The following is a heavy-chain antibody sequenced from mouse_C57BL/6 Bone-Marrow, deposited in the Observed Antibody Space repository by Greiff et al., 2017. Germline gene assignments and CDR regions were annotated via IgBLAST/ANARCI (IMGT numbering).Heavy chain of an antibody. J-gene: IGHJ4*01. CDR3: ATPVLAGAMDY. CDR2: ISSGGSYT. Sequence: EVMLVESGGDLVKPGGSLKLSCAASGFTFSSYGMSWVRQTPDKRLEWVATISSGGSYTYYPDSVKGRFTISRDNAKNTLYLQMSSLKSEDTAMYYCATPVLAGAMDYWGQGTSVTVSS. D-gene: IGHD4-1*01. V-gene: IGHV5-6*01. CDR1: GFTFSSYG.